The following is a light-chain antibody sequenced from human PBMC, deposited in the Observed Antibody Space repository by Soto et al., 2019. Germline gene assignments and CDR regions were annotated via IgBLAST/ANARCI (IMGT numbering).Light chain of an antibody. CDR3: QQYDRWPVT. Sequence: IVLTQSPGTLSLSPGERVTFSCRASQSVTTNLAWYQHKPGQSPRLLISDASTGASGIPPRFSGSGSGTEFTLTIDRLQSADFAVYYCQQYDRWPVTFGGGTKVEIK. CDR2: DAS. CDR1: QSVTTN. J-gene: IGKJ4*01. V-gene: IGKV3-15*01.